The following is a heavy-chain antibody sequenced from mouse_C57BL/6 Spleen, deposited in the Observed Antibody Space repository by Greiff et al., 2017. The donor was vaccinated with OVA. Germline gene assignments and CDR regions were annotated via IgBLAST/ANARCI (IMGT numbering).Heavy chain of an antibody. D-gene: IGHD2-14*01. J-gene: IGHJ4*01. CDR1: GFSLTSYG. CDR2: VWSDGST. V-gene: IGHV2-6*03. CDR3: ARYRGYYDAMDY. Sequence: VKVVESGPGLVAPSQSLSITCTVSGFSLTSYGVHWVRQPPGKGLEWLVVVWSDGSTTYNSALKSRLSISKDNSKSQVFLKMNSLQTDDTAMYYCARYRGYYDAMDYWGQGTSVTVSS.